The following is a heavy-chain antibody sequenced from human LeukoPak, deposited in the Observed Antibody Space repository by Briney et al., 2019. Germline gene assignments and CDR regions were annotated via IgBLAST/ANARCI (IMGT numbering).Heavy chain of an antibody. J-gene: IGHJ4*02. D-gene: IGHD3-22*01. CDR3: ARLNPASYYYDSSGSYYFDY. CDR2: INPNSGGT. V-gene: IGHV1-2*02. CDR1: GYTFTSYA. Sequence: ASVKVSCKASGYTFTSYAMNWVRQAPGQGLEWMGWINPNSGGTNYAQKFQGRVTMTRDTSISTAYMELSRLRSDDTAVYYCARLNPASYYYDSSGSYYFDYWGQGTLVTVSS.